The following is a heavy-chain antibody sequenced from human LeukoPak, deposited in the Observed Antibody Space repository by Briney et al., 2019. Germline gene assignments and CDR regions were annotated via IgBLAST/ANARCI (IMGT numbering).Heavy chain of an antibody. V-gene: IGHV1-8*02. CDR1: GYTFTSYD. D-gene: IGHD2-15*01. Sequence: ASVTVSCKASGYTFTSYDINWVRQATGQGLEWMGWMNPNSGNTGYAQKFQGRVTMTRNTSISTAYMELSSLRSEDTAVYYCARGRQDIVVVVAANYGMDVWGQGTTVTVSS. J-gene: IGHJ6*02. CDR2: MNPNSGNT. CDR3: ARGRQDIVVVVAANYGMDV.